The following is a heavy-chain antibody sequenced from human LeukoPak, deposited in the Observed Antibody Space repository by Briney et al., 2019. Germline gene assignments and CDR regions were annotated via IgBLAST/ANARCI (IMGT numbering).Heavy chain of an antibody. CDR1: GYTFTSYG. D-gene: IGHD3-16*01. J-gene: IGHJ4*02. Sequence: ASVKVSCKASGYTFTSYGISWVRQAPGQGLEWMGWISAYNGNTNYAQKLQGRVTMTTDTSASTAYMELSSLRSEDMAVYYCARALMMDYFDYWGQGTLVTVSS. V-gene: IGHV1-18*03. CDR3: ARALMMDYFDY. CDR2: ISAYNGNT.